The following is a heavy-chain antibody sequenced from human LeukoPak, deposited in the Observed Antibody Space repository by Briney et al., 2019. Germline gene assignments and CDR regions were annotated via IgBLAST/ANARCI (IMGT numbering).Heavy chain of an antibody. CDR2: IYSTGNT. CDR1: GGSISSGDRY. V-gene: IGHV4-30-4*01. J-gene: IGHJ4*02. Sequence: SETLSLTCTVSGGSISSGDRYWRWIRQSPGKGLEWIGYIYSTGNTYYNPSLKSRVIISVDTSKNQFSLELNSVTAADTAVYYCARDSYSYGYGGFDYWVQGSLVTVSS. D-gene: IGHD5-18*01. CDR3: ARDSYSYGYGGFDY.